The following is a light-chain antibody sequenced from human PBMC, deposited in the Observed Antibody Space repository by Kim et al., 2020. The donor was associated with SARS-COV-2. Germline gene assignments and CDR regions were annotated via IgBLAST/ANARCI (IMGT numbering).Light chain of an antibody. CDR3: LAWDSSTAV. J-gene: IGLJ3*02. CDR1: KLGDKY. CDR2: QDS. V-gene: IGLV3-1*01. Sequence: SYELTQPPSVSVSPGQTASITCSGDKLGDKYACWYQQKPGQSPVLVIYQDSKRHSGIPERFSGSNSGNTATLTISGTQAMDEADYYCLAWDSSTAVFGGG.